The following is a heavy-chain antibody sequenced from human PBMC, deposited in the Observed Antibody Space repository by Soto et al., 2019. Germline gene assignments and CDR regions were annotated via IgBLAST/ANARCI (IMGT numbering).Heavy chain of an antibody. CDR3: ARRSPAPVDH. V-gene: IGHV1-8*01. CDR2: MNPHSGET. D-gene: IGHD6-19*01. J-gene: IGHJ4*02. CDR1: GYSFTSLH. Sequence: QVQLVQSGAEVRRPGASVKVSCKASGYSFTSLHFNWVRQATGQGLEWIGWMNPHSGETGYAQRFQGRVTMTRDISLSTAYMELRSLTSHDAAVYFCARRSPAPVDHWGQGPLVTFSS.